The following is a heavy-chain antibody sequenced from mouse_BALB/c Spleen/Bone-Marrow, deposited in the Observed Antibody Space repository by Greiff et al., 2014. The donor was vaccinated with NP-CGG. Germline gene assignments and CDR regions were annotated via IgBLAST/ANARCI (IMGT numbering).Heavy chain of an antibody. Sequence: VQLKESGGGLVKPGGSPKLSRAASGFTFSDYYMYWVRQTPEKRLEWVAAISDGGSYTYYPDSVKGRFTISRDNAKNNLYLQLSSLKSEDTAMYYCARGPHDDDMDYWGQGTSATVSS. CDR3: ARGPHDDDMDY. J-gene: IGHJ4*01. V-gene: IGHV5-4*02. CDR1: GFTFSDYY. D-gene: IGHD2-3*01. CDR2: ISDGGSYT.